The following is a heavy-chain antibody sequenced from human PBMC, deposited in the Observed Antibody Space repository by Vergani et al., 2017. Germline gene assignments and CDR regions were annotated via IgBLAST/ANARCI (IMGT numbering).Heavy chain of an antibody. CDR2: ISSSGGST. Sequence: EVQLVESGGGLVKPGGSLRLSCAASGFTFSSYSMNWVRQAPGKGLEWVSSISSSGGSTYYADSVKGRFTISRDNSKNTLYLQMNSLRAEDTAVYYCAKDNWNYVSYFDYWGQGTLVTVSS. CDR1: GFTFSSYS. V-gene: IGHV3-23*04. J-gene: IGHJ4*02. CDR3: AKDNWNYVSYFDY. D-gene: IGHD1-7*01.